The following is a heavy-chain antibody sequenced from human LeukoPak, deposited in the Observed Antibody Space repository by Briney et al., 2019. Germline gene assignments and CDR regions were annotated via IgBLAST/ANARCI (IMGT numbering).Heavy chain of an antibody. V-gene: IGHV4-59*01. D-gene: IGHD3-10*01. CDR1: GGSISSYY. CDR3: ARDRYYYGSGYDY. J-gene: IGHJ4*02. Sequence: SETLSLTCTVAGGSISSYYWSWIRQPPGKGLEWIGYIYYSGSTNYNPSLKSRVTISVDTSKNRFSLKLSSVTAADTAVYYCARDRYYYGSGYDYWGQGTLVTVSS. CDR2: IYYSGST.